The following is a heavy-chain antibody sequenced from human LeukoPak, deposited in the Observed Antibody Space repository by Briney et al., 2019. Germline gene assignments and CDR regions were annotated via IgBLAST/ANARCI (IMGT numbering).Heavy chain of an antibody. CDR3: ARYREGYNYVPHALDI. Sequence: SQTLPLTCIVSGASVGSTDYFWNWIRPSAGKRLEWIVRIYASGHTEYNPSLKSRVTMSLDRFKNQLSLNMNSVTAADSAVYFCARYREGYNYVPHALDIWGQGTVVSVS. J-gene: IGHJ3*02. D-gene: IGHD5-24*01. CDR2: IYASGHT. CDR1: GASVGSTDYF. V-gene: IGHV4-61*02.